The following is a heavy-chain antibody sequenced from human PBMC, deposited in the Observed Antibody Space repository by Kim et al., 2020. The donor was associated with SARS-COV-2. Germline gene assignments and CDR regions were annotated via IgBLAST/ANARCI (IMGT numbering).Heavy chain of an antibody. D-gene: IGHD3-10*01. CDR2: ISGSGGST. J-gene: IGHJ6*02. CDR1: GFTFSSYA. V-gene: IGHV3-23*01. CDR3: AKDFSRKYYYGSGSYEYGMDV. Sequence: GGSLRLSCAASGFTFSSYAMSWVRQAPGKGLEWVSAISGSGGSTYYADSVKGRFTISRDNSKNTLYLQMNSLRAEDTAVYYCAKDFSRKYYYGSGSYEYGMDVWGQGTTVTVSS.